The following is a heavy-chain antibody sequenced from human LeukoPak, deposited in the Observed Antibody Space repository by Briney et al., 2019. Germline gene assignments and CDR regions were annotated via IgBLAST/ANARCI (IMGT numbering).Heavy chain of an antibody. V-gene: IGHV3-23*01. CDR2: ISGSGGST. CDR1: GFTFGSYA. Sequence: PGRSPRLSCAASGFTFGSYAMNWVRQAPGKGLEWVSDISGSGGSTHYADSVKGRFTISRDNSKNALSLQMNNLRAEDTAVYYCAKERRLTTAFDYWGQGTLVTVSS. D-gene: IGHD4-17*01. J-gene: IGHJ4*02. CDR3: AKERRLTTAFDY.